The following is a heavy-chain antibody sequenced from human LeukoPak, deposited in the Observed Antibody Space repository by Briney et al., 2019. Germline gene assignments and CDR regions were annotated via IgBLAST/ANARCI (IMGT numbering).Heavy chain of an antibody. V-gene: IGHV3-74*01. Sequence: GGSLRLSCAASGFTFSNYWFHWVRQAPGKGLVWVSRINSDGSSTSYADSVKGRFTISRDNAKNTLYLQMNSLRAEDTAVYYCARRVVVPAAPYYFDYWGQGTLVTVSS. D-gene: IGHD2-2*01. J-gene: IGHJ4*02. CDR1: GFTFSNYW. CDR2: INSDGSST. CDR3: ARRVVVPAAPYYFDY.